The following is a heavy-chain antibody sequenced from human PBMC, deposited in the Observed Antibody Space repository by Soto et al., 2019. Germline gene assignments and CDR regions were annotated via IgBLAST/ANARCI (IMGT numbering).Heavy chain of an antibody. V-gene: IGHV4-34*01. J-gene: IGHJ4*02. Sequence: QVQLQQWGAGLLKPSETLSLTCAVYGGSFGGYYWSWIRQPPRKGLGWIGDIKHSGSTNYNPSLKSRITIRVYTYNNRFARKLRSVTAADTAVYCWARGQTNRPRMAYWGQGSLVTIA. CDR3: ARGQTNRPRMAY. CDR1: GGSFGGYY. CDR2: IKHSGST.